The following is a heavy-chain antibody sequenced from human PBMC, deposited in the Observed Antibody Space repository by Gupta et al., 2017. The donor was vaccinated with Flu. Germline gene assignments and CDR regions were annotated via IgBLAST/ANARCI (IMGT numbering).Heavy chain of an antibody. Sequence: QVQLVQSGAEVKKPGSSVKVSCKASGCTFSSYAISWVRQAPGQGLEWMGGIIPIFGTANYAQKFQGRVTITADESTSTAYMELSSLRSEDTAVYYCARLPAYPTVFNSDHDAFDIWGQGTMVTVSS. CDR1: GCTFSSYA. CDR3: ARLPAYPTVFNSDHDAFDI. CDR2: IIPIFGTA. J-gene: IGHJ3*02. V-gene: IGHV1-69*01. D-gene: IGHD3-10*01.